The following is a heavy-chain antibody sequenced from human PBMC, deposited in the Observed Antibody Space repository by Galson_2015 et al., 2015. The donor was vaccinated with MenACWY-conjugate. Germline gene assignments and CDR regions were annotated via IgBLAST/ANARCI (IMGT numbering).Heavy chain of an antibody. CDR2: IDPDGSTT. CDR1: GFTFSTYW. CDR3: ATAGSYRFDY. Sequence: SLRLSCAPSGFTFSTYWMHWVRQAPGKGLEWVSRIDPDGSTTDYAESMKGRFTISRDNAKNTLFLQIHSLRVEGTAVYYCATAGSYRFDYWGQGAPVTVSS. V-gene: IGHV3-74*01. D-gene: IGHD1-26*01. J-gene: IGHJ4*02.